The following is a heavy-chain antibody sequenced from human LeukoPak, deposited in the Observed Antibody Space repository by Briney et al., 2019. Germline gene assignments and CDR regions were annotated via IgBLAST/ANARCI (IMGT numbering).Heavy chain of an antibody. CDR1: GFTFSSYA. Sequence: PGGSLRLSCAASGFTFSSYAMSWVRQAPGEGLEWVSAISGSGGSTYYADSVKGRFTISRDNSKNTLYLQMNSLRAEDTAVYYCAKWKTPGYSYDFGYWGEGTLGTVSS. CDR2: ISGSGGST. V-gene: IGHV3-23*01. J-gene: IGHJ4*02. D-gene: IGHD5-18*01. CDR3: AKWKTPGYSYDFGY.